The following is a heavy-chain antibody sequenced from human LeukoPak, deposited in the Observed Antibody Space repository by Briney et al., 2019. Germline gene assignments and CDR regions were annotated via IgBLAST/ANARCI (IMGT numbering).Heavy chain of an antibody. D-gene: IGHD1-7*01. CDR1: GYTFTSYD. CDR3: ARRELPYYYYYGMDV. J-gene: IGHJ6*02. CDR2: MNPNRGNT. V-gene: IGHV1-8*01. Sequence: ASVKVSCKASGYTFTSYDINWVRQATGQGLEWLGWMNPNRGNTGYAQKFQGRVTMTRNTSISTAYMELSSLRSEDTAVYYCARRELPYYYYYGMDVWGQGTTVTVSS.